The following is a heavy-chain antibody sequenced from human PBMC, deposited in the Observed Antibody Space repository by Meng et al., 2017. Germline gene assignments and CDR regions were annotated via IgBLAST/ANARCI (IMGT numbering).Heavy chain of an antibody. CDR2: INWNGGST. D-gene: IGHD3-3*01. CDR1: GFTFDDYG. CDR3: ARDPRDFWSGYYISWFDP. J-gene: IGHJ5*02. V-gene: IGHV3-20*04. Sequence: GESLKISCAASGFTFDDYGMSWVRQAPGKGLEWVSGINWNGGSTSYADSVKGRFTISRDNAKNTLYLQMNSLRAEDTAVYYCARDPRDFWSGYYISWFDPWGQGTLVTVSS.